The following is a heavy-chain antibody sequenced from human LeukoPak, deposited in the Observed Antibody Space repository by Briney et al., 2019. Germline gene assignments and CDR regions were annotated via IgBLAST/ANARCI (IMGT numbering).Heavy chain of an antibody. D-gene: IGHD5-18*01. CDR2: ISYDGSNK. CDR3: ARDLIRIQLWPYGMDV. Sequence: PGRSLRLSCAASGFTFSSYGMHWVRQAPGKGLEWVAVISYDGSNKYYADSVKGRFTISRDNSKNTLYLQMNSLRAEDTAVYYCARDLIRIQLWPYGMDVWGQGTTVTVSS. V-gene: IGHV3-30*03. J-gene: IGHJ6*02. CDR1: GFTFSSYG.